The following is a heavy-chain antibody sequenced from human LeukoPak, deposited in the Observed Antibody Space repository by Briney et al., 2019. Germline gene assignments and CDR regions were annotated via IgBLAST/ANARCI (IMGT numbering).Heavy chain of an antibody. D-gene: IGHD1-26*01. J-gene: IGHJ5*02. V-gene: IGHV4-59*07. CDR1: GGSISSFY. CDR3: VTGRYSYGWYDH. Sequence: SDTLSLTYTVSGGSISSFYWRWLRQPPAKGRAGIGYMYYGVRPSYNPSLKSRVITSLDTSKNQFSLKLNSVTTADTAVYYCVTGRYSYGWYDHWGQGILVTVSS. CDR2: MYYGVRP.